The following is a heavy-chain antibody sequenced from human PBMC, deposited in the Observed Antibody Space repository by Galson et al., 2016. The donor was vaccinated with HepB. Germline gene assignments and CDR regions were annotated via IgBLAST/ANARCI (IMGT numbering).Heavy chain of an antibody. CDR3: ARDYGGDRYFDL. J-gene: IGHJ2*01. CDR2: ISYDGRNP. V-gene: IGHV3-30*04. CDR1: GFTFRYYN. D-gene: IGHD4-23*01. Sequence: LRLSCAASGFTFRYYNMYWVRQAPGKGLECVAVISYDGRNPYSAGSVKGRFTISRDNSKNMLYLEMNSLRTEDTAMYYCARDYGGDRYFDLWGRGTLVSVSS.